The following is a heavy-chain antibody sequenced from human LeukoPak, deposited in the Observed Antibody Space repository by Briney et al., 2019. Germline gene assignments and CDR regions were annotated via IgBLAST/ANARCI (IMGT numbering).Heavy chain of an antibody. CDR3: ARGGSIAAAVAKYYGMDV. CDR2: IYYSGST. D-gene: IGHD6-25*01. Sequence: SDTLSLTCTVSGGSISSYYWSWIRQPPGKGLEWIGYIYYSGSTNYNPSLKSRVTISVDTSKNQFSLKLSSVTAADTAVYYCARGGSIAAAVAKYYGMDVWGQGTTVTVSS. CDR1: GGSISSYY. V-gene: IGHV4-59*01. J-gene: IGHJ6*02.